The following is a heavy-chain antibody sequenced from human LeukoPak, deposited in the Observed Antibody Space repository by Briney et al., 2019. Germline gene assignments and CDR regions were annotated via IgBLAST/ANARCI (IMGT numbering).Heavy chain of an antibody. J-gene: IGHJ4*02. CDR1: GRSLSSYY. D-gene: IGHD1-1*01. CDR3: ARETTGTTEGLDY. CDR2: IYYIGST. Sequence: MSSETLSLTCTVSGRSLSSYYWNGIRQPPGKGLEWIGFIYYIGSTNYNPCLKSRVTISVDTSKNQFSLKLTSVTAADTAVYYCARETTGTTEGLDYWGQGTLVTVSS. V-gene: IGHV4-59*01.